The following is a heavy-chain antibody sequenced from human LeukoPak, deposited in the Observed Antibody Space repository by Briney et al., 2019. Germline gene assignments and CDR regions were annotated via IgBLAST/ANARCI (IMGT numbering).Heavy chain of an antibody. D-gene: IGHD3-22*01. V-gene: IGHV4-59*01. CDR2: IYNSVTT. CDR3: VTGGGWLPDY. CDR1: GGSISSYY. Sequence: SETLSLTCTVSGGSISSYYCNWFRQPPGKGLEWIGYIYNSVTTNYNPSLKSRVTISVDMSKNQFSLRLSSVTATDTAVYYCVTGGGWLPDYWGQGTLVTVSS. J-gene: IGHJ4*02.